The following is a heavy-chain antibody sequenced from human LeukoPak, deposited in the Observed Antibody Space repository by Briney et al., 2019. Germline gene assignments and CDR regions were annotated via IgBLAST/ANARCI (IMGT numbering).Heavy chain of an antibody. CDR2: ISGSGGST. V-gene: IGHV3-23*01. Sequence: GGSLRLSCAASGFTFSSYAMSWVRQAPGKRLEWVSAISGSGGSTYYADSVKGRFTISRDNSKNTLYLQMNSLRAEDTAVYYCAKVRYYYDSSGYSYFDYWGRGTLVTVSS. CDR1: GFTFSSYA. CDR3: AKVRYYYDSSGYSYFDY. D-gene: IGHD3-22*01. J-gene: IGHJ4*02.